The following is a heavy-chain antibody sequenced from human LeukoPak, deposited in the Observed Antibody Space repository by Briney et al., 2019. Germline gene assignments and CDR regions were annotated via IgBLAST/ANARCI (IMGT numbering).Heavy chain of an antibody. Sequence: GGSLRLSCAASGFTFSTHWMSWVRQAPGKGLEWVANIKQDGSEKYYVDSGKGRFTISRDNAKNSLYLQMNSLRVEDTAVYYCAREKHYYGSVXDYXGQGTXVTVSS. CDR2: IKQDGSEK. J-gene: IGHJ4*02. CDR1: GFTFSTHW. D-gene: IGHD3-10*01. V-gene: IGHV3-7*01. CDR3: AREKHYYGSVXDY.